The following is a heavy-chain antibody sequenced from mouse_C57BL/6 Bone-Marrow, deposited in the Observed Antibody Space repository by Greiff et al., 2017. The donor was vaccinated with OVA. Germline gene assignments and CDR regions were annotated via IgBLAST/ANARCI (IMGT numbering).Heavy chain of an antibody. Sequence: EVKVVESGGGLVQPGGSLKLSCAASGFTFSDYYMYWVRQTPEKRLEWVAYISNGGGSTYYPDTVKGRFTISRDNAKNTLYLQMSRLKSEDTAMYYCARRDVDYAMDYWGQGTSVTVSS. CDR3: ARRDVDYAMDY. J-gene: IGHJ4*01. V-gene: IGHV5-12*01. CDR1: GFTFSDYY. D-gene: IGHD3-3*01. CDR2: ISNGGGST.